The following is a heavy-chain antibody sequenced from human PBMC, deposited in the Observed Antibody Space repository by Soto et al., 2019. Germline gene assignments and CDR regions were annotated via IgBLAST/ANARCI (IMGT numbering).Heavy chain of an antibody. CDR1: GGSISIYY. CDR2: IYYSGST. J-gene: IGHJ5*02. D-gene: IGHD1-1*01. CDR3: ARDRLERRMWWFDP. V-gene: IGHV4-59*01. Sequence: SGSLSLSCTVCGGSISIYYWSWIWQPTGKGLEWIGYIYYSGSTNYNPSLKSRVTISVDTSKNQFSLKLSSVTAADTAVYYCARDRLERRMWWFDPWGQGTLVTVSS.